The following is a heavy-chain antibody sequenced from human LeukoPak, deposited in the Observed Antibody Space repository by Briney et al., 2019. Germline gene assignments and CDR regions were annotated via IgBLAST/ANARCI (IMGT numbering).Heavy chain of an antibody. Sequence: ASVKVSCKVSGYTLTELSMHWVQQAPGKGLEWMGGFDPEDGETIYAQKFQGRVTMTEDTSTDTAYMELSSLRSEDTAVYYCATAQRTIFGVVIITYFDYWGQGTLVTVSS. D-gene: IGHD3-3*01. J-gene: IGHJ4*02. V-gene: IGHV1-24*01. CDR3: ATAQRTIFGVVIITYFDY. CDR2: FDPEDGET. CDR1: GYTLTELS.